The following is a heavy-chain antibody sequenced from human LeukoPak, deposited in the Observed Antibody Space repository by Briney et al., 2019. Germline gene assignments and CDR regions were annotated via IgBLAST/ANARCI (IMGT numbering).Heavy chain of an antibody. CDR1: GYSISSGYY. CDR3: ARNREDGYSYGYSDY. Sequence: SETLSLTCTVSGYSISSGYYWGWIRQPPGKGLEWIGEIHHSGSTNYNPSLKSRVTISVDKSNNQLSLKLSSVTAADTAVYYCARNREDGYSYGYSDYWGQGTLVTVSS. CDR2: IHHSGST. D-gene: IGHD5-18*01. V-gene: IGHV4-38-2*02. J-gene: IGHJ4*02.